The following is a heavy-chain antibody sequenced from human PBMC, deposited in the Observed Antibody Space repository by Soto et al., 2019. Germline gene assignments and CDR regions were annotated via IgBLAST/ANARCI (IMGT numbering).Heavy chain of an antibody. CDR1: GFTFSTYA. Sequence: QVQLVESGGGVVQPGRSLRLSCSASGFTFSTYAMHWVRQAPGKGLEWVAVISNDGINKYNADSVKGRFTISRDNSKNTLYLQEISRIAEDTALYYCARDVRYDFWSGYYITWGQGTLVTVSS. D-gene: IGHD3-3*01. CDR2: ISNDGINK. J-gene: IGHJ5*02. V-gene: IGHV3-30-3*01. CDR3: ARDVRYDFWSGYYIT.